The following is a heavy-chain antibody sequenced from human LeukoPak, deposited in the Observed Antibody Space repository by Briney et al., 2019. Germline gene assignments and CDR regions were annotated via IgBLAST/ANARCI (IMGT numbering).Heavy chain of an antibody. V-gene: IGHV4-34*01. Sequence: SETLSLTCSVSGQSVSEYYCTWMRQPPGKGLEWIGEINHNHGSKYNPSLNSRATISLDTSKNQFSLSLHSVTAADSAVYYCAREDYYFNSWGQGTLVDLSS. CDR1: GQSVSEYY. CDR2: INHNHGS. CDR3: AREDYYFNS. J-gene: IGHJ4*02. D-gene: IGHD2-15*01.